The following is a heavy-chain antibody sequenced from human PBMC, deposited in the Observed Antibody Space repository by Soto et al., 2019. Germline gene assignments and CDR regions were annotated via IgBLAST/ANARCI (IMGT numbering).Heavy chain of an antibody. CDR1: GGSISSSHW. V-gene: IGHV4-4*02. CDR3: VGSSGWYSFDS. D-gene: IGHD6-13*01. CDR2: IYHGGNI. Sequence: QVQLQESGPGLVKPSETLSLTCAVSGGSISSSHWWIWVRQPPGKGLEWIGEIYHGGNIYYNPALKTRVTLSTDSSKNRFSLKLTSVTAADTAVYFCVGSSGWYSFDSWGQGILLTVSS. J-gene: IGHJ4*02.